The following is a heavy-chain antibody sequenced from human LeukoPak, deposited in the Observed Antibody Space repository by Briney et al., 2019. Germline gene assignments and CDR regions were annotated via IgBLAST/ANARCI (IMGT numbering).Heavy chain of an antibody. Sequence: GASVKVSYKASGYTFTSFGISWVRQAPGQGLEWMGWISAYNGNTNYAQKLQGRVTMTTDTSTSTAYMELRSLRSDDTAVYYCARAGLERGYNWFDPWGQGTLVTVSS. D-gene: IGHD1-1*01. CDR3: ARAGLERGYNWFDP. CDR1: GYTFTSFG. V-gene: IGHV1-18*01. CDR2: ISAYNGNT. J-gene: IGHJ5*02.